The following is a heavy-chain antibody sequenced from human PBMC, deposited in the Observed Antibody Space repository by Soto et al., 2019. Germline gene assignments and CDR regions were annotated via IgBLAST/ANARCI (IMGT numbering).Heavy chain of an antibody. V-gene: IGHV1-18*01. J-gene: IGHJ1*01. CDR1: GYTFTSYG. Sequence: QVQLVQSGAEVKKPGASVKGSCKASGYTFTSYGISWVRQAPGQGLEWMGWISAYNGNTNYAQKLQGRVTMTTDTSTSTDYMELRSLRSDDTAVYYCARGPSLSIAVAGKEYFQHWGQGTLVTVSS. CDR2: ISAYNGNT. CDR3: ARGPSLSIAVAGKEYFQH. D-gene: IGHD6-19*01.